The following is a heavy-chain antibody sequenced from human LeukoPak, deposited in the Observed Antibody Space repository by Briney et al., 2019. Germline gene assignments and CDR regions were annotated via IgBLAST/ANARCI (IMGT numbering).Heavy chain of an antibody. CDR1: GGSISSGGYY. CDR2: IYYSGST. D-gene: IGHD6-13*01. J-gene: IGHJ5*02. CDR3: ATLRRGSSWYGGTNWFDP. V-gene: IGHV4-31*03. Sequence: SETLSLTCTVSGGSISSGGYYWSWIRQHPGKGLEWIGYIYYSGSTYYNPSLKSRVTISVDTSKNQFSLKLSSVTAADTAVYYCATLRRGSSWYGGTNWFDPWGQGTLVTVSS.